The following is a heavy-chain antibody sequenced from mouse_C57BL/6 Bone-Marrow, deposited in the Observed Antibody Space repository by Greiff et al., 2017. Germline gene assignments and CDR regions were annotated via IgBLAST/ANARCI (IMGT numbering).Heavy chain of an antibody. J-gene: IGHJ2*01. V-gene: IGHV5-9*01. D-gene: IGHD1-1*01. CDR1: GFTFSSYT. CDR2: ISGGGGNT. Sequence: EVKLVESGGGLVKPGGSLKLSCAASGFTFSSYTMSWVRQTPEKRLEWVATISGGGGNTYYPDSVKGRFTISRDNAKNTLYLQMSSLRSEDTALYYCARHYGNYYFDYWGQGTTLTVSS. CDR3: ARHYGNYYFDY.